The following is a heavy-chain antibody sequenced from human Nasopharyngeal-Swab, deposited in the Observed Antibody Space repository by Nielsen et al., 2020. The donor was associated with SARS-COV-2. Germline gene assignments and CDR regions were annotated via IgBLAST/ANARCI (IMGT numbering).Heavy chain of an antibody. Sequence: SETLSLTCTVSSGSISSYYWSWIRQPPGKGLEWIGYIYYSGSTNYTPSLKSRVTISVDTSKNQFSLMLSSVTAADTAVYYCARVHSSSWTVDYWGQGTLVTVSS. V-gene: IGHV4-59*13. CDR1: SGSISSYY. D-gene: IGHD6-13*01. J-gene: IGHJ4*02. CDR3: ARVHSSSWTVDY. CDR2: IYYSGST.